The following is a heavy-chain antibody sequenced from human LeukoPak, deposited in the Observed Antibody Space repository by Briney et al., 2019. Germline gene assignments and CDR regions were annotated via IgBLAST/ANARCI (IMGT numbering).Heavy chain of an antibody. CDR1: GFTFSSYS. J-gene: IGHJ3*02. CDR3: GRVGGRSKAAKGDAFDI. CDR2: ISSSSSYI. Sequence: GGSLRLSCAASGFTFSSYSMNWVRQAPGKGLEWVSSISSSSSYIYYADSVKGRFTISRDNAQNSMYLQMNSLRAEDAAVYYCGRVGGRSKAAKGDAFDIWGQGTMVVVSS. D-gene: IGHD6-6*01. V-gene: IGHV3-21*01.